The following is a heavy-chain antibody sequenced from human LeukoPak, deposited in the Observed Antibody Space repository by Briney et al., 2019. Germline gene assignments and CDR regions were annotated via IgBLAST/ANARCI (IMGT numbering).Heavy chain of an antibody. Sequence: SETLSLTCTVSGGSISSYYWGWIRQPPGKGLEWIGSIYYSGSPYYNPPLKSRVTISVDTSKNQFSLKLSSVTAADTAVYYCAREGYSSSWYYYYYYMDVWGKGTTVTISS. CDR1: GGSISSYY. CDR3: AREGYSSSWYYYYYYMDV. D-gene: IGHD6-13*01. J-gene: IGHJ6*03. V-gene: IGHV4-39*07. CDR2: IYYSGSP.